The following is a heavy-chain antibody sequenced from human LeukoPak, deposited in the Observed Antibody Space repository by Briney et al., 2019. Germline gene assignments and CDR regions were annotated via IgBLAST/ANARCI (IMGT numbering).Heavy chain of an antibody. Sequence: SETLSLTCTVSGGSISIYYWSLIRQPPGKGLEWIGYIYHSGSTNYNPSLKSRVTISVDTSKNRFSLKLSSVTAADTAVYYCARDPAGYCSGSSCYSGNWFDPWGQGTLVTVSS. D-gene: IGHD2-15*01. J-gene: IGHJ5*02. CDR2: IYHSGST. CDR1: GGSISIYY. V-gene: IGHV4-59*01. CDR3: ARDPAGYCSGSSCYSGNWFDP.